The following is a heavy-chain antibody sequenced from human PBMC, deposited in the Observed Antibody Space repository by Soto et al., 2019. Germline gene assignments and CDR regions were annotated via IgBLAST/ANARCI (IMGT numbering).Heavy chain of an antibody. J-gene: IGHJ4*02. CDR3: AKDGGGDGYNYDY. Sequence: EVQLLESGGGLVQPGGSLRLSCAASGFTFSSYVMSWVRQAPGKGLEWVSAISGSGGSTYYADSVKGRFTISRDNSKNTLYLQMNSLRAEDTAVYYCAKDGGGDGYNYDYWGQGTLVTVSS. CDR2: ISGSGGST. D-gene: IGHD5-12*01. CDR1: GFTFSSYV. V-gene: IGHV3-23*01.